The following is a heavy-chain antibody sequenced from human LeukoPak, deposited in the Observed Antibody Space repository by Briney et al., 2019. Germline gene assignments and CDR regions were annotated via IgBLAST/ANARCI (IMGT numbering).Heavy chain of an antibody. CDR2: IYSGGNT. V-gene: IGHV3-53*01. J-gene: IGHJ5*02. CDR1: GFTVSDNY. CDR3: AKGAGNYH. Sequence: GGSLRLSCAASGFTVSDNYMNWVRQAPGKGLEWVSIIYSGGNTYYADSVRGRFTIYRDNSKNTLYLQMNSLRVDDTGVYYCAKGAGNYHWGQGTLVTVPS.